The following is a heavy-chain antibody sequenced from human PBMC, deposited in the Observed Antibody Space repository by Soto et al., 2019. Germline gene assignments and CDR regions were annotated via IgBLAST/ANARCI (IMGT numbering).Heavy chain of an antibody. Sequence: ASVKVSCNASGYTFANFALHWVRQAPGQSLEWIGWINGGNGYVKYSEKFQGRVTISTDTPANTAYMELSSLRSEDTGVYYCARDPLTSVVTTRNWFDPWGQGTLVTVSS. CDR3: ARDPLTSVVTTRNWFDP. D-gene: IGHD4-17*01. CDR1: GYTFANFA. V-gene: IGHV1-3*01. J-gene: IGHJ5*02. CDR2: INGGNGYV.